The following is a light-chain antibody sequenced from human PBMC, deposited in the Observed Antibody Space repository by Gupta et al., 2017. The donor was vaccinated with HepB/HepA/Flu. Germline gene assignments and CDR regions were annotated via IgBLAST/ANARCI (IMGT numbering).Light chain of an antibody. V-gene: IGKV3-20*01. Sequence: PGERAALSCRASQSVSSNYLAWYQQKPGQAPRLLIYGASSRATGIPDRFSGSGSGTDFTLTISRLEPEDFAVYYCQQYCTSPFTFGQGTKLEIK. CDR3: QQYCTSPFT. J-gene: IGKJ2*01. CDR2: GAS. CDR1: QSVSSNY.